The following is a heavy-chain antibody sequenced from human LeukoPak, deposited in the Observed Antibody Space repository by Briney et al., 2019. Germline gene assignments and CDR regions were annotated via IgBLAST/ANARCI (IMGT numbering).Heavy chain of an antibody. Sequence: ASVKVSCKASGYTFTSYDINWVRQATGQGLEWMGWMNPNSGNTGYAQKFQGRVTMTRNTSISTAYMELSSLRSEATAVYYCARGKGRGRVAATVYWFDPWGQGTLVTVSS. CDR1: GYTFTSYD. J-gene: IGHJ5*02. D-gene: IGHD2-15*01. CDR2: MNPNSGNT. V-gene: IGHV1-8*01. CDR3: ARGKGRGRVAATVYWFDP.